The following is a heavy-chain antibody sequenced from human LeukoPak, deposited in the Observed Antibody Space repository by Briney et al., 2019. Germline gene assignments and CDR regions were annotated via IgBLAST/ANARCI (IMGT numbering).Heavy chain of an antibody. Sequence: PGGSLRLSCAASGFTFSSYEMNWVRQAPGKGLEWVSYISSSGSTIYYADSVKGRFTISRDNAKNALYLQMNSLRAEVTAVYYCAREIYGSGSYSYFDYWGQGTLVTVSS. CDR3: AREIYGSGSYSYFDY. J-gene: IGHJ4*02. V-gene: IGHV3-48*03. CDR1: GFTFSSYE. D-gene: IGHD3-10*01. CDR2: ISSSGSTI.